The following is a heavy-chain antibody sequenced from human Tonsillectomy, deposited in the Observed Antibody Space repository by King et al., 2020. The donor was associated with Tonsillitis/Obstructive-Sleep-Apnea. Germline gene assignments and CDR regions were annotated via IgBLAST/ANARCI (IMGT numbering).Heavy chain of an antibody. D-gene: IGHD2-15*01. CDR1: GYTFTINY. Sequence: QLVQSGAEVKKPGASVKVSCRASGYTFTINYVHWVLQAPGQWLEWMGIINPSDVITTSAQRFQGRVTMTTETATSTVNMELSSLRADDTAVYYCVRDDKDGRHLDYWGQGSLVSVSS. CDR3: VRDDKDGRHLDY. J-gene: IGHJ4*02. CDR2: INPSDVIT. V-gene: IGHV1-46*01.